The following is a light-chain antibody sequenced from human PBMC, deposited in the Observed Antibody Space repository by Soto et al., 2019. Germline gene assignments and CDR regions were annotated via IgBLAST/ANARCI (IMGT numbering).Light chain of an antibody. CDR3: QQYRSSPT. CDR1: QSVSSSY. J-gene: IGKJ1*01. CDR2: GAS. V-gene: IGKV3-20*01. Sequence: EIVLTQSPGTLSLSPGERATLSCRASQSVSSSYLAWYQQKPGQAPRLLIYGASSRATGIPDRFSGSGSGTDFSLTISRLEPEDFAVYYCQQYRSSPTFGQGNKWEIK.